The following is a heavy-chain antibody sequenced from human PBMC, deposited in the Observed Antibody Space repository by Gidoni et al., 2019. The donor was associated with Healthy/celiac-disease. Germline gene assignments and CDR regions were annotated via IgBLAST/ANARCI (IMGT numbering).Heavy chain of an antibody. Sequence: QLQLQESGPGLVKPSETLSLTCTVSGGSISSSSYYWGWIRQPPGKGLEWIGSIYYSGSTYYNPSLKSRVTISVDTSKNQFSLKLSSVTAADTAVYYCARSGFEWLYGHWGQGTLVTVSS. V-gene: IGHV4-39*01. CDR1: GGSISSSSYY. CDR3: ARSGFEWLYGH. J-gene: IGHJ4*02. D-gene: IGHD3-9*01. CDR2: IYYSGST.